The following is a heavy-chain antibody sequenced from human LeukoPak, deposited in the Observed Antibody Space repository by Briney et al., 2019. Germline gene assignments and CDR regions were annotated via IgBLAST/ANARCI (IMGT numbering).Heavy chain of an antibody. V-gene: IGHV3-48*03. CDR2: VSSSGSTI. CDR3: ARDILTGFYTPGYFDY. CDR1: GFTFSSYE. Sequence: GGSMRLSCAASGFTFSSYEMNWVRQAPGKRLEWVSYVSSSGSTIYYADSVKGRFTISRDNAKNSLYLQMNSLRAEDTAVYYCARDILTGFYTPGYFDYWGQGTLVTVSS. J-gene: IGHJ4*02. D-gene: IGHD3-9*01.